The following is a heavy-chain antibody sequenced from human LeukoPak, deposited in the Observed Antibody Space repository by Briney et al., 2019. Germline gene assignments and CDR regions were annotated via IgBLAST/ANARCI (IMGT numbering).Heavy chain of an antibody. CDR1: GGTFSSYA. J-gene: IGHJ5*02. CDR2: IIPIFGTA. V-gene: IGHV1-69*05. D-gene: IGHD4-11*01. CDR3: ARSPHTVTTGWFDP. Sequence: GSSVKVSCKASGGTFSSYAISWVRQAPGQGLEWMGGIIPIFGTANYAQKFQGRVTITTDESTSTAYMELNSLRSEDTAVYYCARSPHTVTTGWFDPWGQGTLVTVSS.